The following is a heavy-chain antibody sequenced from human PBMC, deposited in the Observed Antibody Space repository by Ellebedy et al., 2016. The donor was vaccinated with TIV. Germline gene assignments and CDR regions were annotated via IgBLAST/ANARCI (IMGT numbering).Heavy chain of an antibody. CDR1: GFTFSSYW. CDR2: NNSDGSST. CDR3: ARLGRPFDY. Sequence: GGSLRLXXAASGFTFSSYWMHWVRQAPGKGLVWVSRNNSDGSSTSYADSVKGRFTISRDNAKNTLYLQMNSLRAEDTAVYYCARLGRPFDYWGQGTLVTVSS. J-gene: IGHJ4*02. V-gene: IGHV3-74*01.